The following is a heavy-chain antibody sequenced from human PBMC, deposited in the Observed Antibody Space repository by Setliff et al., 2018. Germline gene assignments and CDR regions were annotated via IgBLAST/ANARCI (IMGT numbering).Heavy chain of an antibody. D-gene: IGHD2-15*01. CDR3: ARDLVGYCSGGSCYDWDY. CDR1: GYTFTSYG. J-gene: IGHJ4*02. V-gene: IGHV1-18*01. Sequence: GASVKVSCKASGYTFTSYGISWVRQAPGQGLEWMGWISAYNGNTNYAQKLQGRATMTTDTSTSTAYMELRSLRSDDTAVYYCARDLVGYCSGGSCYDWDYWGQGTLVTVSS. CDR2: ISAYNGNT.